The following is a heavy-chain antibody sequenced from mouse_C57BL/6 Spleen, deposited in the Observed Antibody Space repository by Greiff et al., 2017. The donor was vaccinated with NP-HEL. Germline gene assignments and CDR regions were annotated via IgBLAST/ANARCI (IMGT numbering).Heavy chain of an antibody. V-gene: IGHV1-42*01. D-gene: IGHD2-2*01. Sequence: EVKVVESGPELVKPGASVKISCKASGYSFTGYYMNWVKQSPEKSLEWIGEINPSTGGTTYNQKFKAKATLTVDKSSSTAYMQLKSLTSEDSAVYYCARGGYLAYWGQGTLVTVSA. J-gene: IGHJ3*01. CDR3: ARGGYLAY. CDR1: GYSFTGYY. CDR2: INPSTGGT.